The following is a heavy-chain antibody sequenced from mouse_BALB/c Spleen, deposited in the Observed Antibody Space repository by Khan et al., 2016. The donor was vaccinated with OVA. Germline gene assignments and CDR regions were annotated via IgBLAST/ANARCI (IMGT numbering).Heavy chain of an antibody. Sequence: EVELVESGGGLVQPGGSLKLSCAASGFTFSSFGMHWVRQAPEKGLEWVAYISSGSSNIYYADTVKGRFTISRDNPKNTLSLQMTSLRSEDTAIDYYESEIDGKDYFAYWGQGTTLTVSS. CDR2: ISSGSSNI. V-gene: IGHV5-17*02. J-gene: IGHJ2*01. D-gene: IGHD1-1*01. CDR3: ESEIDGKDYFAY. CDR1: GFTFSSFG.